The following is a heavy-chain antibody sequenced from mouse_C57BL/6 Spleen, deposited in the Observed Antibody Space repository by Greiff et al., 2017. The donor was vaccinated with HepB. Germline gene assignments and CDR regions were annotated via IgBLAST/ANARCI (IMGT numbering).Heavy chain of an antibody. CDR2: IYPGDGDI. V-gene: IGHV1-82*01. Sequence: VQLQQSGPELVKPGASVKISCKASGYAFSSSWMNWVKQRPGKGLEWIGRIYPGDGDINYNGKFKGKAKLTADKSSSTAYMQLSSLTSEDSAVYFCARRGNYDAMDYWGQGTSVTVSS. CDR3: ARRGNYDAMDY. J-gene: IGHJ4*01. CDR1: GYAFSSSW.